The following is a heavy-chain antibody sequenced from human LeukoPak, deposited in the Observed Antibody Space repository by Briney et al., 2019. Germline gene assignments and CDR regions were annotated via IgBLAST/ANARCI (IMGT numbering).Heavy chain of an antibody. V-gene: IGHV4-59*01. Sequence: SETLSLTCTVSGGSISRYYWSWIWQPPGKGLEWIGYIYYSGSTNYNPSRKSRVTISLHTSKNQFSLKLSSVTTADTAVYYCAREGDNYGNWFDPWGQGTLVTVSS. CDR1: GGSISRYY. J-gene: IGHJ5*02. D-gene: IGHD5-18*01. CDR3: AREGDNYGNWFDP. CDR2: IYYSGST.